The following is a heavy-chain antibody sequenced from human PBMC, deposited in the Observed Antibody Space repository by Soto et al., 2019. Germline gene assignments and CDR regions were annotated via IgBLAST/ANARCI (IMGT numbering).Heavy chain of an antibody. D-gene: IGHD1-26*01. J-gene: IGHJ4*02. Sequence: QVQLVQSGAEVKKPGSSVKVSCKASGGTFSSYAISWVRQAPGQGLAWMGRIIPIVGLAKYNQRFQGRVTITADKSTTTAYMELRSLRSEDTALYYCARDASVYSGNFGRVFDFWGQGTRVTVSS. CDR3: ARDASVYSGNFGRVFDF. CDR2: IIPIVGLA. V-gene: IGHV1-69*04. CDR1: GGTFSSYA.